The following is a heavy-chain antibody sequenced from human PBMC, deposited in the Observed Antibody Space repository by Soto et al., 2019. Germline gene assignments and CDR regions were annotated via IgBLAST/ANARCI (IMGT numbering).Heavy chain of an antibody. J-gene: IGHJ4*02. V-gene: IGHV3-30*02. Sequence: GGSLRLSCAASGFTFSSYGMHWVRQAPGKGLEWVAVIWYDGSNKYYADSVKGRFTISRDNFKNTLYLQLNSLRAEDTAVYYCAKDLYLKTGFLFDYWGQGTLVTVSS. CDR3: AKDLYLKTGFLFDY. CDR2: IWYDGSNK. CDR1: GFTFSSYG. D-gene: IGHD3-10*01.